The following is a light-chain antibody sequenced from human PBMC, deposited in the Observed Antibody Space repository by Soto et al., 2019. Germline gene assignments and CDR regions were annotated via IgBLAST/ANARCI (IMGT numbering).Light chain of an antibody. J-gene: IGLJ1*01. V-gene: IGLV2-14*01. Sequence: QSVLTQPASVSGSPGQSITISCTGTSSDVGGYIYVSWYQQHPGKAPKLMIYDVTSRPSGVSYRFSGSKSGNTASLTISGLQAEDEADYYCGSYPTSSSYVFGTGTKVTVL. CDR1: SSDVGGYIY. CDR3: GSYPTSSSYV. CDR2: DVT.